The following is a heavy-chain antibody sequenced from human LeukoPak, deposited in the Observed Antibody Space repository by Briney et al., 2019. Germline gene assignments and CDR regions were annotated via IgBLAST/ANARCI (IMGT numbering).Heavy chain of an antibody. CDR2: ISSRSATI. J-gene: IGHJ4*02. Sequence: GGSLRLSCAASGFTFSSYGMSWVRQAPGKGLEWVSYISSRSATIYYADSVKGRFTISRDNAKNSLYLQMNSLRAEDTAVYYCARDPLSSSSFDLWGQGTLVTVSS. D-gene: IGHD6-13*01. CDR1: GFTFSSYG. V-gene: IGHV3-48*01. CDR3: ARDPLSSSSFDL.